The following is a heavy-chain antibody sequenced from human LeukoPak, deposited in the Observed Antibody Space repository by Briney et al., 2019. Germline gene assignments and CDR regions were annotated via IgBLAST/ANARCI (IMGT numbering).Heavy chain of an antibody. V-gene: IGHV3-23*01. D-gene: IGHD5-18*01. Sequence: GRSLRLSCAAAGFTFSTYVMTWVRQAAGKGLEWVSSIGGSGGSPYYANSVKGRFSISRDNSKNTLYLEMNSLRDADTAVYYYAKGGIGSSSGLDYWGQGALVTVSS. CDR3: AKGGIGSSSGLDY. J-gene: IGHJ4*02. CDR2: IGGSGGSP. CDR1: GFTFSTYV.